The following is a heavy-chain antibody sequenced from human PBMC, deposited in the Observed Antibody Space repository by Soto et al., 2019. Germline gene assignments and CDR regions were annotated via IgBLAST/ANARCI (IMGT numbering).Heavy chain of an antibody. CDR2: INHSGGST. J-gene: IGHJ6*02. V-gene: IGHV1-46*01. CDR1: RYTFTNFY. Sequence: ASVKVSGKASRYTFTNFYIHWLRQAPGQGLEWMGIINHSGGSTTYPQKFQGRVTMTRDTSTSTVHMELITLRSEDTAVYYCARSQVGRPLDVWGPGTTVTVSS. D-gene: IGHD1-26*01. CDR3: ARSQVGRPLDV.